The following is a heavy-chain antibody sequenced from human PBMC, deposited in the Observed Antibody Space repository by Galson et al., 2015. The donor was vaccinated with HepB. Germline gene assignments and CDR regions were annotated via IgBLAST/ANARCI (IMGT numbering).Heavy chain of an antibody. CDR1: GFTFSSYT. CDR2: ITPTGTTT. V-gene: IGHV3-48*01. Sequence: SLRLSCAASGFTFSSYTMNWVRLAPGKGLEWISYITPTGTTTHYADSVKGRFTISRDNAKNSLYLQMNSLRAEDTAVYYCAPLTSRRDGYNVDYWGQGTLATVTS. J-gene: IGHJ4*02. D-gene: IGHD5-24*01. CDR3: APLTSRRDGYNVDY.